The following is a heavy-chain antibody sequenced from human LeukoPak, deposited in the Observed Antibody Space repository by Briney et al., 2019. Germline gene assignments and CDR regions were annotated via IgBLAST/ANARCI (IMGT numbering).Heavy chain of an antibody. J-gene: IGHJ4*02. CDR1: GFTFSDYA. CDR2: ISGSGIST. CDR3: AKGGNNILTGYYNSFDS. D-gene: IGHD3-9*01. V-gene: IGHV3-23*01. Sequence: GGSLRLSCAASGFTFSDYAMTWIRQAPGKGLEWVSTISGSGISTYFADSVKGRFTISRDNSRNTVFLQMNSLRAEDTALFYCAKGGNNILTGYYNSFDSWGQGTLVTVSS.